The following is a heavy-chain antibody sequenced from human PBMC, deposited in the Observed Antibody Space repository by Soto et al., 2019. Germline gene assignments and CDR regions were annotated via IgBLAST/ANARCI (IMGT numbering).Heavy chain of an antibody. Sequence: GSGPTLVNPTETLTLTCTVSGFSLSNARMGVSWIRQPPGKALEWLAHIFSNDEKSYSTSLKSRLTISKDTSKSQVVLTMTNMDPVDTATYYCARMVGFAGGDYVWGSYRYTYPPNWFDPWGQGILVTVSS. D-gene: IGHD3-16*02. CDR3: ARMVGFAGGDYVWGSYRYTYPPNWFDP. CDR2: IFSNDEK. CDR1: GFSLSNARMG. J-gene: IGHJ5*02. V-gene: IGHV2-26*01.